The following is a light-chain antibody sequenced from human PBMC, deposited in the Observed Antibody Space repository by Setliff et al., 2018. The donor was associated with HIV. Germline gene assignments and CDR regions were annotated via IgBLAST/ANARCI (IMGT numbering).Light chain of an antibody. CDR3: SSYTSNNSGV. Sequence: QSALTQPASVSGSPGQSITISCTGTSSDIGDYNYVSWYRQHPGKAPKLIIYDVNNRPSGVSNRFSGSKSGNTASLTISGLQAEDGADYYCSSYTSNNSGVFGTGTKVTVL. J-gene: IGLJ1*01. CDR2: DVN. CDR1: SSDIGDYNY. V-gene: IGLV2-14*03.